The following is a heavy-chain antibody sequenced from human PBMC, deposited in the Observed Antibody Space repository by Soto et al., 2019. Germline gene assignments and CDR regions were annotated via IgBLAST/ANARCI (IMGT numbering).Heavy chain of an antibody. V-gene: IGHV3-66*03. CDR2: IYSCGST. CDR1: GFTVSSNY. D-gene: IGHD4-4*01. Sequence: GSLRLSCAASGFTVSSNYMGWVRQAPGKGLEWVSVIYSCGSTYYADSVKGRFTISRDNSKNTLYLQMNSLRAEDTAVYHCAKSRDGYSFYYFYGMDVWGQGTTVTVSS. CDR3: AKSRDGYSFYYFYGMDV. J-gene: IGHJ6*02.